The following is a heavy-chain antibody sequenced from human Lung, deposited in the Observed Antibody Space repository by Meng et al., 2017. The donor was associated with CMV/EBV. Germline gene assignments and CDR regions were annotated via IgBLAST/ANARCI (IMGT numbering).Heavy chain of an antibody. V-gene: IGHV3-21*01. J-gene: IGHJ3*01. CDR3: ARVLETGAAFDV. D-gene: IGHD3-3*01. Sequence: ESLKISCAASGFTLRRYSMNRVRQAPGKGLEWVSSISTSSSYIYYRDSVKGRFTISRDNAMNSLSLQMKGLRAEDTAVYYCARVLETGAAFDVWGQGKLV. CDR1: GFTLRRYS. CDR2: ISTSSSYI.